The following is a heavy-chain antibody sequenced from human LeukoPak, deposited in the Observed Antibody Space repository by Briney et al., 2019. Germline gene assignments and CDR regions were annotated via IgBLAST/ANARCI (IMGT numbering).Heavy chain of an antibody. CDR1: GYTFTSYG. Sequence: GASVKVSCKASGYTFTSYGISWVRQAPGQGLEWMGWISIYNGNTNYAQKLQGRVTMTTDTSTSTAYMELSSLRSEDTAVYYCATHSDFWSPRHAFDIWGQGTMVTVSS. D-gene: IGHD3-3*01. CDR3: ATHSDFWSPRHAFDI. V-gene: IGHV1-18*01. CDR2: ISIYNGNT. J-gene: IGHJ3*02.